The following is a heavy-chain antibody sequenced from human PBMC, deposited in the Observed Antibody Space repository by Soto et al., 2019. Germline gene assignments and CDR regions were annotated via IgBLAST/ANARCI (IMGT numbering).Heavy chain of an antibody. D-gene: IGHD1-26*01. Sequence: QVQLLESGGGLVKPGGSLRLSCVASGFTFSDYYLSWIRQAPGKGLEWVSYISPGGDVTYYGDSVKGRFTISRDNTKTSLYLLMNSLTTDDTAVYYCARQLARGVGATSHWGQGALVSVSS. CDR1: GFTFSDYY. CDR3: ARQLARGVGATSH. J-gene: IGHJ4*02. V-gene: IGHV3-11*01. CDR2: ISPGGDVT.